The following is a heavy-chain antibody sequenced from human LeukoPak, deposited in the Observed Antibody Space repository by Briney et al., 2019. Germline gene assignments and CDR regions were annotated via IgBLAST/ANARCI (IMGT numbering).Heavy chain of an antibody. CDR1: GYTFTSYG. J-gene: IGHJ5*02. CDR2: ISAYNGST. CDR3: ARMGYYDILTGYPPNWFDP. Sequence: ASVKVSCKASGYTFTSYGISWVRQAPGQGLEWMGWISAYNGSTNYAQKLQGRVTMTTDTSTSTAYMELRSLRSDDTAVYYCARMGYYDILTGYPPNWFDPWGQGTLVTVSS. D-gene: IGHD3-9*01. V-gene: IGHV1-18*01.